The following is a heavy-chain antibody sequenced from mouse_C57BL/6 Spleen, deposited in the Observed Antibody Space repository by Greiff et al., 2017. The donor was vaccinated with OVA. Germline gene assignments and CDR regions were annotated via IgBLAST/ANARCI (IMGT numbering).Heavy chain of an antibody. J-gene: IGHJ1*03. Sequence: QVHVKQSGAELVRPGASVTLSCKASGYTFTDYEMHWVKQTPVHGLEWIGAIDPETGGTAYNQKFKGKAILTADKSSSTAYMELRSLTSEDSAVYYCTNYGSSYWYFDVWGTGTTVTVSS. CDR3: TNYGSSYWYFDV. V-gene: IGHV1-15*01. CDR2: IDPETGGT. CDR1: GYTFTDYE. D-gene: IGHD1-1*01.